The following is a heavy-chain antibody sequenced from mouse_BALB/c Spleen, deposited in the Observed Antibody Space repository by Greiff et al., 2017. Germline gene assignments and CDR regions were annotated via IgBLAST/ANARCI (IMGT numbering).Heavy chain of an antibody. J-gene: IGHJ2*01. V-gene: IGHV7-3*02. CDR1: GFTFTDYY. CDR2: IRNKANGYTT. Sequence: EVQGVESGGGLVQPGGSLRLSCATSGFTFTDYYMSWVRQPPGKALEWLGFIRNKANGYTTEYSASVKGRFTISRDNSQSILYLQMNTLRAEDSATYYCARAPLYYGSSYFDYWGQGTTLTVSS. D-gene: IGHD1-1*01. CDR3: ARAPLYYGSSYFDY.